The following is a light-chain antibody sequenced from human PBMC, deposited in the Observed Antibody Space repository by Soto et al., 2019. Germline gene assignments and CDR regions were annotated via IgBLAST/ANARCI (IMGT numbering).Light chain of an antibody. CDR1: QSISTW. V-gene: IGKV1-5*03. Sequence: DIQMTQSPSTLSASVGYRVTITCRASQSISTWLAWYQQEPGKAPKLLIHKASSLKSGVPSRFSGSGSGTEFTLTISSLQPDDFATYYCQHYNSYSEAFGQGTKVDIK. CDR2: KAS. J-gene: IGKJ1*01. CDR3: QHYNSYSEA.